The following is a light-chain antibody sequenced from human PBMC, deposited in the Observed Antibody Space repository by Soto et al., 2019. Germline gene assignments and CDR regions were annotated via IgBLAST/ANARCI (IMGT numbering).Light chain of an antibody. CDR3: QQHRTSTLSWT. Sequence: EIVLTQSPGTLSLSPGERATLSCRASQSVRSSHFAWYQQKPGQAHRLLICGSSDRATGIPDRFSGSGCGTDFTLTLTRLEPEDFAVYYCQQHRTSTLSWTFGQGTKVEIK. J-gene: IGKJ1*01. CDR2: GSS. CDR1: QSVRSSH. V-gene: IGKV3-20*01.